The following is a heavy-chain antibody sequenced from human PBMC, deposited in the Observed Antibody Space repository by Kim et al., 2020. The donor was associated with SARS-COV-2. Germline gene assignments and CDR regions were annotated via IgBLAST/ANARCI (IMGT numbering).Heavy chain of an antibody. CDR1: GYTFIYYP. V-gene: IGHV7-4-1*02. Sequence: ASVKVSCKASGYTFIYYPLNWVRQAPGEGLEWMGWINTNTGNPTYAQGFTGRFVFSLDTSVSTAYLQISSLKAEDTAVYYCARVAGVTEASFYDIGGYPGDAFDIWGQGTMVTVSS. CDR2: INTNTGNP. J-gene: IGHJ3*02. D-gene: IGHD3-22*01. CDR3: ARVAGVTEASFYDIGGYPGDAFDI.